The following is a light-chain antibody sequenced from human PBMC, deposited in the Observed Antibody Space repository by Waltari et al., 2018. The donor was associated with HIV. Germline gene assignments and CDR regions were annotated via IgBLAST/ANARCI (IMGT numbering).Light chain of an antibody. J-gene: IGLJ1*01. V-gene: IGLV1-47*01. Sequence: QTVLTPRPSAAGTRWQRVTIPFPGSNSTVRRKYLYWYQQVPGTAPNQLINKKEERRAGVPDRFSASKSGAPASLSISGLRSEDEADYYCVAWDYSLSGFSFGTGTKVTVL. CDR3: VAWDYSLSGFS. CDR1: NSTVRRKY. CDR2: KKE.